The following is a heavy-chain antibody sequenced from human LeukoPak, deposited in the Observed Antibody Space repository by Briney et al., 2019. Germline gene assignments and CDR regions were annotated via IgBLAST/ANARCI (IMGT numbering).Heavy chain of an antibody. J-gene: IGHJ4*02. V-gene: IGHV3-74*01. CDR2: INTDGSST. CDR3: VRDGVFVSGSSYSPLDFDY. D-gene: IGHD3-10*01. Sequence: QPGGSLRLSCAASGFTFSSYWMHWVRQAPGKGLVWVSRINTDGSSTSYADSVKGRFTISRDNANNSLYLQMNSLRVEDTAVYYCVRDGVFVSGSSYSPLDFDYWGQGTLVTASS. CDR1: GFTFSSYW.